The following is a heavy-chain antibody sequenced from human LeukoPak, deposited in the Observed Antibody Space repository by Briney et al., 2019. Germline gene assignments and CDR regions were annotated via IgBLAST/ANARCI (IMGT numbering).Heavy chain of an antibody. Sequence: QPGGSLRLSGAASRFIFSTYSMNWVRQAPGRGRGWVSYISSGSTNIYYKDSVKGRFIVSRDNAKNSLYLHMASLRAEDTAVYYCVRNDGDNAFDIWGQGTMVIVSS. J-gene: IGHJ3*02. D-gene: IGHD4-17*01. CDR3: VRNDGDNAFDI. V-gene: IGHV3-48*01. CDR2: ISSGSTNI. CDR1: RFIFSTYS.